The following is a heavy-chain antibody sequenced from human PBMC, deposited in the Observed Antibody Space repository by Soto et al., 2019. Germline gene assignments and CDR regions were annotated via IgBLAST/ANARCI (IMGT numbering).Heavy chain of an antibody. Sequence: PSETLSLTCTVSGGSISTYYWSWIRQPPGKGLEWIGYVYYTGGTNYNPSLKSRVTISVDTSKNQFSLKLSSVTAADTAVYYCARAAPNSSGYYYVRYYFHYWGQGTLVTVSS. J-gene: IGHJ4*02. D-gene: IGHD3-22*01. CDR1: GGSISTYY. CDR2: VYYTGGT. V-gene: IGHV4-59*01. CDR3: ARAAPNSSGYYYVRYYFHY.